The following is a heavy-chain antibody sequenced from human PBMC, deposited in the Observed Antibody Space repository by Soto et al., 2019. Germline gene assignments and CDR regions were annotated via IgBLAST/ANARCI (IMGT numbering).Heavy chain of an antibody. CDR3: ARLPGPLVAVLYIYPLDGREAMSDVDV. D-gene: IGHD6-19*01. CDR1: GFTFSSYS. CDR2: ITSSGSNK. Sequence: GGSLRLSCPASGFTFSSYSMNWVSQAPGKGLEWVSSITSSGSNKYYADSVKGRFTISKDNSKNTLYLQMNSLRREDTAVYYCARLPGPLVAVLYIYPLDGREAMSDVDVWGQGTTVTVSS. J-gene: IGHJ6*02. V-gene: IGHV3-21*01.